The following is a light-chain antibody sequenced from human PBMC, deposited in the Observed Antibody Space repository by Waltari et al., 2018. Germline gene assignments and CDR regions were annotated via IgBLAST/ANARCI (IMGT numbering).Light chain of an antibody. CDR1: SSDVGGYNL. J-gene: IGLJ3*02. V-gene: IGLV2-23*01. CDR3: FLYAGNSTLV. CDR2: EDS. Sequence: QSALTQPASVSGSLGQSITISCAGTSSDVGGYNLVSWYQQHPGKVPKVIIYEDSKRPPGVSSRFSGGKSGNTASLTMSALRAEDEADYYCFLYAGNSTLVFGGGTKVTIL.